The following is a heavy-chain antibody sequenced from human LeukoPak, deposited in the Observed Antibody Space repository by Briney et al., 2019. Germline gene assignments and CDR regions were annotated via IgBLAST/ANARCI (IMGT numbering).Heavy chain of an antibody. Sequence: GESLKISCKGSGYRFTSYWIGWVRQMPGKGLGWMGIIYPGDSDTRYSPSLQGQVTSSADKSISTAYLQWSSLKASDTAMYYCARDIVVTTRLDYYYYGMDVWGQGTTVTVSS. V-gene: IGHV5-51*01. J-gene: IGHJ6*02. D-gene: IGHD2-2*01. CDR1: GYRFTSYW. CDR3: ARDIVVTTRLDYYYYGMDV. CDR2: IYPGDSDT.